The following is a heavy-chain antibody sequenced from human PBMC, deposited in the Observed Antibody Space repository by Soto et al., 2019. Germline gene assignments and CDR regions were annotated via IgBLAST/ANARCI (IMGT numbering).Heavy chain of an antibody. CDR2: IYYSGST. J-gene: IGHJ4*02. V-gene: IGHV4-59*01. D-gene: IGHD4-17*01. Sequence: SETLSLTCTVSGGSISSYYWSWIRQPPGKGLEWIGYIYYSGSTNYNPSLKSRVAISVDTSKNQFSLKLSSVTAADTAVYYCARGSTTEKVDSWGQGTLVTVSS. CDR1: GGSISSYY. CDR3: ARGSTTEKVDS.